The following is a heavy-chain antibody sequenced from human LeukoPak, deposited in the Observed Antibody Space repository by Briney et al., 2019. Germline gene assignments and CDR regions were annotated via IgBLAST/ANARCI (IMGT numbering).Heavy chain of an antibody. Sequence: GASVKVSCKASGGTFSSYTISWVRQAPGQGLEWMGRIIPILGIANYAQKFQGRVTITADKSTSTAYMELSSLRSEDTAVYYCASTRVSSANDSDFWSGYSWFDPWGQGTLVTVSS. J-gene: IGHJ5*02. CDR3: ASTRVSSANDSDFWSGYSWFDP. CDR1: GGTFSSYT. CDR2: IIPILGIA. D-gene: IGHD3-3*01. V-gene: IGHV1-69*02.